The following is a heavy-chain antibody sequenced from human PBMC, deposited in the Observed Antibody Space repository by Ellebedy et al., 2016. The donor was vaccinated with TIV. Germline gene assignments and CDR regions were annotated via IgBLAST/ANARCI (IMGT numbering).Heavy chain of an antibody. J-gene: IGHJ4*02. CDR2: FNPRGCSS. CDR1: GYTFTDYY. V-gene: IGHV1-46*04. CDR3: ARGGSYYYENSGYFDS. Sequence: AASVKVSCKASGYTFTDYYIHWVRQAPGQGLEWMGVFNPRGCSSSHTQPLQGRVTMTRDTSTAGMVYMELSSLISEDTAVYYCARGGSYYYENSGYFDSWGQGTLVTVSS. D-gene: IGHD3-22*01.